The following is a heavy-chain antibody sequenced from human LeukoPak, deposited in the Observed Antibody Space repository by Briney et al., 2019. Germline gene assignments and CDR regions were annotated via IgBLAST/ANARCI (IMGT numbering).Heavy chain of an antibody. V-gene: IGHV1-24*01. Sequence: ASVKVSCKVSGYTLTELSMHWVRQAPGKGLEWMGGFDPEDGETIYAQKFQGRVTMTEDTSTDTAYMELSSLRSEDTAVYYCATATTVTTPVDHWGQGTLVTVSS. CDR2: FDPEDGET. J-gene: IGHJ4*02. CDR3: ATATTVTTPVDH. D-gene: IGHD4-17*01. CDR1: GYTLTELS.